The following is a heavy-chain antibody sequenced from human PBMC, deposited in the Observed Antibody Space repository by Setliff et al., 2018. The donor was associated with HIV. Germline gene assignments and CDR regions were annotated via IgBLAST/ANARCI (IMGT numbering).Heavy chain of an antibody. CDR1: GDSISDTTYY. V-gene: IGHV4-39*01. J-gene: IGHJ4*02. Sequence: LSLTCSVSGDSISDTTYYWGWIRQPPGKGLEWIGNIYHSGSTLYKPSLKSRVTMSVDTSKNQFSLKLSSVTAADTAVYYCARGRHYSSSAPFAIDFWGQGMLVTVSS. CDR2: IYHSGST. CDR3: ARGRHYSSSAPFAIDF. D-gene: IGHD6-6*01.